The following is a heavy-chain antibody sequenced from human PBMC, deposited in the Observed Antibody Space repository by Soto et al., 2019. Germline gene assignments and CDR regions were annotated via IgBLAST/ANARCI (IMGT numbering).Heavy chain of an antibody. J-gene: IGHJ4*02. CDR2: IWFDGSSK. D-gene: IGHD6-19*01. Sequence: QVQLVESGGGVVQPGRSLRLSCAASGFTFSSYGMHWVRQAPGKGLEWVAIIWFDGSSKYYADSVKGRFTISRDNSKNTLYLQMNSLRVEDTAVYYCARGQSSGWYPSLDYWGQGTLVTVSS. V-gene: IGHV3-33*01. CDR3: ARGQSSGWYPSLDY. CDR1: GFTFSSYG.